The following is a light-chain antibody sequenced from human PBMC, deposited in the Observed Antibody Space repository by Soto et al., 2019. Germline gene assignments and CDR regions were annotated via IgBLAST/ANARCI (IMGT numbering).Light chain of an antibody. CDR3: QQYNNYST. CDR2: DAS. V-gene: IGKV1-5*01. Sequence: DIHVTLSPSTLSASVRDRVTITCRASQSISDWLAWFQLKPGKAPKLLIYDASSLESGVPSRFSGSGSGTEFTLTISSLQPDDFATYYCQQYNNYSTFGQGTKVDI. J-gene: IGKJ1*01. CDR1: QSISDW.